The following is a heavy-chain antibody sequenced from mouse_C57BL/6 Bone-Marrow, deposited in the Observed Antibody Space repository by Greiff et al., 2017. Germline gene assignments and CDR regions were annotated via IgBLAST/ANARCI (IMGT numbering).Heavy chain of an antibody. Sequence: VQLQQPGAELVMPGASVKLSCKASGYTFTSYWMHWVKQRPGQGLEWIGEIDPSDSYTNYNQKFKGKSTLTVDNSSSTAYLQLSSLTSEDSAVYYCAREDYYYGSSSWFAYWGKGTLVTVSA. CDR1: GYTFTSYW. J-gene: IGHJ3*01. CDR3: AREDYYYGSSSWFAY. D-gene: IGHD1-1*01. CDR2: IDPSDSYT. V-gene: IGHV1-69*01.